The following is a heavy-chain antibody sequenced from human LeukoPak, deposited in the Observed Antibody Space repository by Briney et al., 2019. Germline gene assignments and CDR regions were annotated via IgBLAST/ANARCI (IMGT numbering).Heavy chain of an antibody. CDR3: ARQSPFWELQPDAFDI. CDR2: IYPGDSDT. Sequence: GESLKISCKGSGYSFTSYWIGWVRQMPGKGLEWMGIIYPGDSDTRYSPSFQGQVTISADKSISTAYLQWSSLKASDTAIYYCARQSPFWELQPDAFDIWGQGTMVTVSS. CDR1: GYSFTSYW. J-gene: IGHJ3*02. D-gene: IGHD1-26*01. V-gene: IGHV5-51*01.